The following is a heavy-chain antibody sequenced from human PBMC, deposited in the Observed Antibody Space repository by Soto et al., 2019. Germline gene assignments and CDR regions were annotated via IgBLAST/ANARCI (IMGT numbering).Heavy chain of an antibody. CDR2: ISPSSGRT. J-gene: IGHJ4*02. CDR1: GYTFGIYG. V-gene: IGHV1-18*01. CDR3: ARESVCSGTSCPWDY. Sequence: GASVKVSCKASGYTFGIYGLTWVRQAPGQGPEWMGWISPSSGRTKYAQKFQGRVTMTTQTSTNTEHMELRSLTSDDTAVYYCARESVCSGTSCPWDYWGQGTLVTVSS. D-gene: IGHD2-2*01.